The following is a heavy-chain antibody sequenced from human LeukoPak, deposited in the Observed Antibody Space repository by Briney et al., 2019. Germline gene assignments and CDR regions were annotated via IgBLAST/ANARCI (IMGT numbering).Heavy chain of an antibody. Sequence: SQTLSLTCTVSGGSISSGSYYWSWIRQPAGKGLEWIGRIYTSGSTNYNPSLKSRVTISVDTSKNQFSLQLNSVTPEDTAVYYCARDRNNWNWFDPWGQGTLVTVSS. CDR1: GGSISSGSYY. CDR3: ARDRNNWNWFDP. J-gene: IGHJ5*02. D-gene: IGHD1-1*01. V-gene: IGHV4-61*02. CDR2: IYTSGST.